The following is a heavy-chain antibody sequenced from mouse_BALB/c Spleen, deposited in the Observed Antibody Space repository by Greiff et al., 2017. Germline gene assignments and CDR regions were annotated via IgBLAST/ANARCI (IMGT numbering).Heavy chain of an antibody. CDR3: ACPTAMDY. Sequence: QVQLQQSGAELARPGASVKLSCKASGYTFTSYWMQWVKQRPGQGLEWIGYINPSTGYTEYNQKFKDKATLTADKSSSTAYMQLSSLTSEDSAVYYCACPTAMDYWGQGTSVTVSS. V-gene: IGHV1-4*01. CDR1: GYTFTSYW. J-gene: IGHJ4*01. CDR2: INPSTGYT.